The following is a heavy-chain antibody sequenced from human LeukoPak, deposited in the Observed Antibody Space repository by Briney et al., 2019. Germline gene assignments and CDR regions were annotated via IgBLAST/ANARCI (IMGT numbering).Heavy chain of an antibody. J-gene: IGHJ4*02. Sequence: SETLSLTCTVSGGSISSYYWSWIRQPPGKGLEWIGYIYYSGSTNYNPSLKSRVTISADTSKNQFSLKLSSVTAADTAVYYCARDWGPDVLRYFDWFYYFDYWGQGTLVTVSS. CDR3: ARDWGPDVLRYFDWFYYFDY. V-gene: IGHV4-59*01. CDR1: GGSISSYY. D-gene: IGHD3-9*01. CDR2: IYYSGST.